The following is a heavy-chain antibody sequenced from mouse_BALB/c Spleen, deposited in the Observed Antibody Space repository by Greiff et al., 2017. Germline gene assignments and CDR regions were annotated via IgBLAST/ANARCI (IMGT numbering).Heavy chain of an antibody. CDR1: GYSFTGYY. D-gene: IGHD3-1*01. J-gene: IGHJ2*01. V-gene: IGHV1S34*01. Sequence: LVKTGASVKISCKASGYSFTGYYMHWVKQSHGKSLEWIGYISCYNGATSYNQKFKGKATFTVDTSSSTAYMQFNSLTSEDSAVYYCARCAHPPPYYLDYWGQGTTLTVSS. CDR3: ARCAHPPPYYLDY. CDR2: ISCYNGAT.